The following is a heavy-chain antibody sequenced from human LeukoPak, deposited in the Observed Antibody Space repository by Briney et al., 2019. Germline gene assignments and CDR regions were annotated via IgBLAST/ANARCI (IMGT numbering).Heavy chain of an antibody. J-gene: IGHJ4*02. D-gene: IGHD4-17*01. CDR2: INHSGYT. Sequence: SETLSLTCAVSGVSFDDYYWAWVRQTPGKGLEWIGEINHSGYTNDSPSLKSRVTLLIDTSRKQFSLNLRSVTVADAGTYYCTRMTTGHDYWGQGTLVTVSS. V-gene: IGHV4-34*01. CDR3: TRMTTGHDY. CDR1: GVSFDDYY.